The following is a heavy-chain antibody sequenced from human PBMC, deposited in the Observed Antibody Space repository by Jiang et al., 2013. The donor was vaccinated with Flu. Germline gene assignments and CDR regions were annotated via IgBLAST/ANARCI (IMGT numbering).Heavy chain of an antibody. CDR1: GFTFSSYA. CDR2: ISGSGGST. D-gene: IGHD2-2*01. Sequence: QLVESGGGLVQPGGSLRLSCAASGFTFSSYAMSWVRQAPGKGLEWVSAISGSGGSTYYADSVKGRFTISRDNSKNTLYLQMNSLRAEDTAVYYCAKDSDIVVVPAADSYFDYWGQGTLVTVSS. CDR3: AKDSDIVVVPAADSYFDY. V-gene: IGHV3-23*04. J-gene: IGHJ4*02.